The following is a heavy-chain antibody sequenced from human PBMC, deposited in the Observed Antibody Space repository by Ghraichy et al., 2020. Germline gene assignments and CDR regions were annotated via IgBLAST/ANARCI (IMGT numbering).Heavy chain of an antibody. CDR2: ISAYNGNT. J-gene: IGHJ5*02. CDR3: ARDPGNECELRFDP. Sequence: GWISAYNGNTNYAQKLQGRVTMTTDTSTSTAYMELRSLRSDDTAVYYCARDPGNECELRFDPWGQGIFVTVSS. V-gene: IGHV1-18*01. D-gene: IGHD1-26*01.